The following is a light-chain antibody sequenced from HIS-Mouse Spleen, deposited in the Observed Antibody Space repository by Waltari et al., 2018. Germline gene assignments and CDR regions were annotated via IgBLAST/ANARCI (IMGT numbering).Light chain of an antibody. CDR2: DVS. V-gene: IGLV2-14*03. Sequence: QSALTQPASVSGSPGQSITISCPGTRIDVGGYNYVSWYQQHPGKAPKLMIYDVSNRPSGVSNRFSGSKSGNTASLTISGLQAEDEADYYCSSYTSSSTVVFGGGTKLTVL. J-gene: IGLJ2*01. CDR3: SSYTSSSTVV. CDR1: RIDVGGYNY.